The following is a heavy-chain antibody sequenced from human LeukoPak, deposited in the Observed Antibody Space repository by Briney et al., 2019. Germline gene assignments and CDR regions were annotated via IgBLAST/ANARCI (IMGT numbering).Heavy chain of an antibody. CDR2: IMKDGSDI. CDR1: GFTFSTSW. J-gene: IGHJ4*02. D-gene: IGHD3-3*01. CDR3: ARAGGRFLEWLGLYYFDS. Sequence: PGGCLRLSCAASGFTFSTSWMSWVRQAPGKGLEWVANIMKDGSDIHYVDSVKGRFTISRDNAKNSLYLQMNSLRAEDTAVYYCARAGGRFLEWLGLYYFDSWGQGTLVTVSS. V-gene: IGHV3-7*01.